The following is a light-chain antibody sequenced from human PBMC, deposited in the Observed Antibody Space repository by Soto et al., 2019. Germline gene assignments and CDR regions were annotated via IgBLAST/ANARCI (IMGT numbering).Light chain of an antibody. CDR2: DAS. V-gene: IGKV3-11*01. CDR3: QQRSNWPT. Sequence: EIVLTQSPATLSLSPGERATLSCRASQSVSSYLAWYQQKPGQAPTLLIYDASNRATGIPARFSGSGSGTDFTLNISSLEPEDFAVYYCQQRSNWPTFGGGTKVEIK. CDR1: QSVSSY. J-gene: IGKJ4*01.